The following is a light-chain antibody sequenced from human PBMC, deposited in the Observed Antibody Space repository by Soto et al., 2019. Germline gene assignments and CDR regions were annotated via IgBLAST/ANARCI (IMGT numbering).Light chain of an antibody. J-gene: IGKJ5*01. CDR3: QQRSNWPIT. V-gene: IGKV3-11*01. Sequence: EFVLTQSPGTLSLSPGERATLSCRASQSVSSYLAWYQQKPGQAPRLLIYDASNRATGIPARFSGSGSGTDFTLTISSLEPEDFAVYYCQQRSNWPITFGQGTRREIK. CDR1: QSVSSY. CDR2: DAS.